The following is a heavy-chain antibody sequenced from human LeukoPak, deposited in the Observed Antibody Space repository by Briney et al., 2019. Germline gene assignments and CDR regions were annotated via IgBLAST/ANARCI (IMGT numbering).Heavy chain of an antibody. D-gene: IGHD2-15*01. V-gene: IGHV3-43D*03. Sequence: PGGSLRLSCAASGFTFDDYAMHWVRQTPGRGLEWVSLINWDDYVTYYADSVKGRFTISRDNSEDSLYLQMNSLRPEDTAFYYCAKDVGDCNGGSCYPDYWGQGTLVTVSS. CDR3: AKDVGDCNGGSCYPDY. CDR2: INWDDYVT. J-gene: IGHJ4*02. CDR1: GFTFDDYA.